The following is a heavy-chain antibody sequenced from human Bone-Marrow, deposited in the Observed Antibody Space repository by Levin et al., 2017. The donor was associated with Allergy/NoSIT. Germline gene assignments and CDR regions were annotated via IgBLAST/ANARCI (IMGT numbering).Heavy chain of an antibody. J-gene: IGHJ4*02. V-gene: IGHV3-23*01. CDR1: GFIFNNYD. CDR2: VTASGSST. D-gene: IGHD7-27*01. Sequence: GGSLRLSCAASGFIFNNYDMNWVRQAPGKGLEWVSRVTASGSSTYYADSVKGRFIISRDNSKNTLYFHMNSLRVEDTAIYYCAGNWDWGQGTLVTVSS. CDR3: AGNWD.